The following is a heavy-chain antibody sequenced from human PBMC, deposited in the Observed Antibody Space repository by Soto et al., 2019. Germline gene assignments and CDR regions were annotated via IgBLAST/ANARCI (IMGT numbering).Heavy chain of an antibody. V-gene: IGHV6-1*01. D-gene: IGHD2-15*01. Sequence: SQTLSLPCAISGDSVSSNSAAWNWIRQSPSRGLEWLGRTYYRSKWYNDYAVSVKSRITINPDTSKNQFSLQLNSVTPEDTAVYYCARGPGGRKADYYYGMDVWGQGTTVTVSS. CDR2: TYYRSKWYN. J-gene: IGHJ6*02. CDR3: ARGPGGRKADYYYGMDV. CDR1: GDSVSSNSAA.